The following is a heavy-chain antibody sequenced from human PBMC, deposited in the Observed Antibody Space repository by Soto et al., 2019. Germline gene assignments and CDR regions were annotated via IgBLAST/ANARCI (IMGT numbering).Heavy chain of an antibody. CDR1: GYTFTRYG. CDR3: AKNGQPPYYYYGLDV. CDR2: ISGYNGDT. Sequence: ASVKVSCKASGYTFTRYGISWVRQAPGQGLEWMGWISGYNGDTTYAQKFQGRVTMTIDTSTSTAYTELGSLTSDDTAVYYCAKNGQPPYYYYGLDVWGQGTKVTVSS. V-gene: IGHV1-18*01. D-gene: IGHD2-8*01. J-gene: IGHJ6*02.